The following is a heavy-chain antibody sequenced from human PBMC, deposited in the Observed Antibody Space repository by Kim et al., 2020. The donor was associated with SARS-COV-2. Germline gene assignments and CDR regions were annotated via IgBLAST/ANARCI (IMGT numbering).Heavy chain of an antibody. Sequence: SGPTLVNPTQTLTLTCTFSGFSLSTSGVGVGWIRQPPGKALEWLALSYWDDDKRYSPSLKSRLTITKDTSKNQVVLTMTNMDPVDTATYYCAHIHYDYVWGSYRILDYFDYWGQGTLVTVSS. CDR2: SYWDDDK. CDR1: GFSLSTSGVG. V-gene: IGHV2-5*02. CDR3: AHIHYDYVWGSYRILDYFDY. J-gene: IGHJ4*02. D-gene: IGHD3-16*02.